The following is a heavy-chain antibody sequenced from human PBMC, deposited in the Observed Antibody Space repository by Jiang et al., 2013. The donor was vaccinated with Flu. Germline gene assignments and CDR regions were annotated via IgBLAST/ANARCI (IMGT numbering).Heavy chain of an antibody. J-gene: IGHJ6*02. D-gene: IGHD6-13*01. V-gene: IGHV3-21*01. CDR1: GFTFSSYS. Sequence: GFTFSSYSMNWVRQAPGKGLEWVSSISSSSSYIYYADSVKGRFTISRDNAKNSLYLQMNSLRAEDTAVYYCAREPPQQLVWDYGMDVWGQGTTVTVSS. CDR3: AREPPQQLVWDYGMDV. CDR2: ISSSSSYI.